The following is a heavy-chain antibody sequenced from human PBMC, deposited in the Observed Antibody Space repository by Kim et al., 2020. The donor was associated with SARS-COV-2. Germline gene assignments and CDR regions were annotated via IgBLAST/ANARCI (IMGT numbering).Heavy chain of an antibody. CDR2: ISSSSSYI. CDR3: ARVGGDYSTYYYYYYGMDV. D-gene: IGHD4-17*01. V-gene: IGHV3-21*01. Sequence: GGSLRLSCAASGFTFSSYSMNWVRQAPGKGLEWVSSISSSSSYIYYADSVKGRFTISRDNAKNSLYLQMNSLRAEDTAVYYCARVGGDYSTYYYYYYGMDVWGQGTTVTVSS. J-gene: IGHJ6*02. CDR1: GFTFSSYS.